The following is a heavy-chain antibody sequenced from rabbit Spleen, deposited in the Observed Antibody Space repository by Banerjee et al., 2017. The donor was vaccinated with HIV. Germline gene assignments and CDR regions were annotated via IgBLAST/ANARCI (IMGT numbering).Heavy chain of an antibody. D-gene: IGHD8-1*01. CDR2: IDIGSSGFT. Sequence: QEQLVESGGDLVKPEGSLTLTCAASGFSFSSSSYMCWVRQAPGKGLEWIACIDIGSSGFTYFANWAKGRFTISKTSSTTVTLQMTSLTAADTATYFCARDSASSFSSYGMDLWGPGTLVTVS. CDR3: ARDSASSFSSYGMDL. V-gene: IGHV1S45*01. CDR1: GFSFSSSSY. J-gene: IGHJ6*01.